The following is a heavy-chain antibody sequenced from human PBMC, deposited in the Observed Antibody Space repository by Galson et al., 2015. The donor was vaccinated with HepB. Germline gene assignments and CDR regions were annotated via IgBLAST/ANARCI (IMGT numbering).Heavy chain of an antibody. D-gene: IGHD3-10*01. J-gene: IGHJ4*02. CDR3: AREIHGEIGFDY. V-gene: IGHV3-30-3*01. CDR2: ISYDATNK. Sequence: SLRLSCAASGFTFSAYAMHWVRQAPGKGLEWVAVISYDATNKHYADSVKGRFTISRDNSKNTLYLQMNSLRAEDTAVYYCAREIHGEIGFDYWGQGTLVTVSS. CDR1: GFTFSAYA.